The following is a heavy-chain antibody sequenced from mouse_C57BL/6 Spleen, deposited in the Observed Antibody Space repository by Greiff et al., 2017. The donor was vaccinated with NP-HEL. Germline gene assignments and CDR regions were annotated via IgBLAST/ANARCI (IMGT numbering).Heavy chain of an antibody. CDR2: INPSSGYT. J-gene: IGHJ4*01. CDR1: GYTFTSYT. V-gene: IGHV1-4*01. CDR3: AREDYGSSYGMDY. D-gene: IGHD1-1*01. Sequence: QVQLQQSGAELARPGASVKMSCKASGYTFTSYTMHWVKQRPGQGLEWIGYINPSSGYTKYNQKFKDKATLTADKSSSTAYMQRSSLTSEDYAVYYWAREDYGSSYGMDYWGQGTSVTVSS.